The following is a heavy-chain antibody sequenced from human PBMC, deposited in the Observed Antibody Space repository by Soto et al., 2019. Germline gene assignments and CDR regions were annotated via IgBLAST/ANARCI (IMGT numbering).Heavy chain of an antibody. CDR2: ISGSGGST. CDR3: AKGVVVTTPYYGMDV. D-gene: IGHD2-21*02. V-gene: IGHV3-23*01. J-gene: IGHJ6*02. CDR1: GFTFSSYA. Sequence: SLRLSCAASGFTFSSYAMSWVRQAPGKGLEWVSAISGSGGSTYYADSVKGRFTISRDNSKNTLYLQMNSLRAEDTAVYYCAKGVVVTTPYYGMDVWGQGTTVTVYS.